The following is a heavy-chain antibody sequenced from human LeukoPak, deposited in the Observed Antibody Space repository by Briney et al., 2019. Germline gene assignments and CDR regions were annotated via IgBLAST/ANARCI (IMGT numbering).Heavy chain of an antibody. CDR3: ARGDILTGYCFDF. V-gene: IGHV4-34*01. CDR2: IHYTGAT. J-gene: IGHJ4*02. D-gene: IGHD3-9*01. CDR1: GGSITGYY. Sequence: PSETLSLTCAVYGGSITGYYWSWIRQTPGRGLEWVGEIHYTGATSYNPSLKSRATISTDTSKNQFSLRLSSVTAADTAVYYCARGDILTGYCFDFWGQGALVTVSS.